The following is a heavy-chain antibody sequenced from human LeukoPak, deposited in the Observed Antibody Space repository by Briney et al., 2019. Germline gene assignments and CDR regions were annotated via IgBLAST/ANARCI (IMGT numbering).Heavy chain of an antibody. J-gene: IGHJ4*02. CDR2: IYYSGST. D-gene: IGHD3-3*01. V-gene: IGHV4-39*07. Sequence: GSLRLSCAASGFTFSSYSMNWVRQPPGKGLEWIGSIYYSGSTYYNPSLKSRVTISVDTSKNQFSLKLSSVTAADTAVYYCARASRDYDFWSGYYTGRRCWDYWGQGTLVTVSS. CDR1: GFTFSSYS. CDR3: ARASRDYDFWSGYYTGRRCWDY.